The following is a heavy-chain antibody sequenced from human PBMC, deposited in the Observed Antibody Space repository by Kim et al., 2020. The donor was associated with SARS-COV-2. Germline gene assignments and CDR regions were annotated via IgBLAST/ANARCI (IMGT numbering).Heavy chain of an antibody. J-gene: IGHJ4*02. CDR3: VKRAVGSSPPYDY. V-gene: IGHV3-64D*06. D-gene: IGHD1-1*01. Sequence: GGSLRLSCSASGFTFSTYAMHWVRQAPGKGLEYVSSISSDGSYTRYADSVKGRFTISRDNSKNTLYLQMSSLRTEDTAVYYCVKRAVGSSPPYDYWGQGT. CDR1: GFTFSTYA. CDR2: ISSDGSYT.